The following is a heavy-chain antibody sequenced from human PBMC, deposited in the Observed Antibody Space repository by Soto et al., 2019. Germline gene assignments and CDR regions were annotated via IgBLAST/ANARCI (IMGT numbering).Heavy chain of an antibody. CDR1: GGSISSGGYY. Sequence: QVQLQESGPGLVKPSQTLSLTCTVSGGSISSGGYYWSWIRQHPGKGMEWMGYIYYSGSTYYNPSRKSRVTISVDTSKYQFSLKLSSVTAADTAVYYCARDVRLYYDSSGYYYVLDYWGQGTLVTVSS. CDR2: IYYSGST. V-gene: IGHV4-31*03. CDR3: ARDVRLYYDSSGYYYVLDY. J-gene: IGHJ4*02. D-gene: IGHD3-22*01.